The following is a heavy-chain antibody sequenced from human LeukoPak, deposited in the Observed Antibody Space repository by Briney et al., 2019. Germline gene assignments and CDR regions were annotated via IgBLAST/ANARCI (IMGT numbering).Heavy chain of an antibody. CDR2: INSDGSST. J-gene: IGHJ6*02. D-gene: IGHD6-13*01. V-gene: IGHV3-74*01. CDR1: GFTFSNYW. Sequence: PGGSLRLSCAASGFTFSNYWMHWVRQGPGKGLVWVSRINSDGSSTNYADSVKGRFTISRDNAKNTLYLQMNSLRAEDTAVYYCARDRVAAAGIGPYGMDVWGQGTTVTVSS. CDR3: ARDRVAAAGIGPYGMDV.